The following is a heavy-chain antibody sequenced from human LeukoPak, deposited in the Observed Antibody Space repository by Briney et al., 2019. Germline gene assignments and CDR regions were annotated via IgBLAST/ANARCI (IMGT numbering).Heavy chain of an antibody. J-gene: IGHJ4*02. Sequence: PSETLSLTCAVYGGSFSGYYWSWIRQPPGEGLEWIGEINHSGSTNYNPSLKSRVTISVDTSKNQFSLKLSSVTTADTAVYYCARGSRGSYYYFDYWGQGTLVIVSS. CDR3: ARGSRGSYYYFDY. CDR2: INHSGST. CDR1: GGSFSGYY. D-gene: IGHD1-26*01. V-gene: IGHV4-34*01.